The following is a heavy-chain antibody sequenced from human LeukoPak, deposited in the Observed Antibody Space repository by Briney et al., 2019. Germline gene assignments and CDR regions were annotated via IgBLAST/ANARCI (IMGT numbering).Heavy chain of an antibody. V-gene: IGHV3-15*01. CDR1: GFTFSNAW. CDR2: IKSKTDGGTT. CDR3: TTTNAYYYYYYMDV. J-gene: IGHJ6*03. Sequence: GGSLRLSCAASGFTFSNAWMSWVRQAPGKGLEWVGRIKSKTDGGTTDYAAPVKGRFTISRDDSKNTLYLQMNSLKTEDTAVYYCTTTNAYYYYYYMDVWGKGTTVTISS.